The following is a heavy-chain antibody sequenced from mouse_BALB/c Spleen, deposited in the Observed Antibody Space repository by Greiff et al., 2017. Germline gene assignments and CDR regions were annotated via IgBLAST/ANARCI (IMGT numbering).Heavy chain of an antibody. CDR2: IWAGGST. J-gene: IGHJ4*01. D-gene: IGHD2-14*01. V-gene: IGHV2-9*02. Sequence: VKLVESGPGLVAPSQSLSITCTVSGFSLTSYGVHWVRQPPGKGLEWLGVIWAGGSTNYNSALMSRLSISKDNSQSQVFIKMNSLQTDDTAMYYCARDQGRYGYYAMDYWGQGTSVTVSS. CDR1: GFSLTSYG. CDR3: ARDQGRYGYYAMDY.